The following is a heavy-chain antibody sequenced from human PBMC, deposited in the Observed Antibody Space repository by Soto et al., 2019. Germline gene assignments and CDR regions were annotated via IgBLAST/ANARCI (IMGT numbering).Heavy chain of an antibody. CDR1: GGSFSGYY. J-gene: IGHJ5*02. Sequence: SETLSLTCAVYGGSFSGYYWSWIRQPPGKGLEWIGEINHSGSTNYNPSLKSRVTMSVDTSKNQFSLKLSSVTAADTAVYYCARGRGLGSLEWLLGYNWFDPWGQGTLVTISS. D-gene: IGHD3-3*01. CDR2: INHSGST. CDR3: ARGRGLGSLEWLLGYNWFDP. V-gene: IGHV4-34*01.